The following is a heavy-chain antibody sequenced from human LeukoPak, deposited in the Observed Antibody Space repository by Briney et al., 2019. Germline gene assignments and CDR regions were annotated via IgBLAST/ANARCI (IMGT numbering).Heavy chain of an antibody. CDR1: GGSISSYY. Sequence: SETLSLTCTVSGGSISSYYWSWIRQPAGKGLEWIGRIYTSGSTNYNPSLKSRVTMSVDTSKNQFSLKLSSVTAADTAVYYCARDYLDLYDILTGYYNGNFDYWGQGTLVTVSS. D-gene: IGHD3-9*01. CDR3: ARDYLDLYDILTGYYNGNFDY. V-gene: IGHV4-4*07. J-gene: IGHJ4*02. CDR2: IYTSGST.